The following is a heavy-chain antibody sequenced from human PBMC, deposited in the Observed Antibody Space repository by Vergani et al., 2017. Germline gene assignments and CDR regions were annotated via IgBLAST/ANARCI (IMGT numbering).Heavy chain of an antibody. V-gene: IGHV3-48*01. CDR3: ARDLYYGSGSYHLVYYYYGMDV. CDR1: GFTFSSYS. D-gene: IGHD3-10*01. J-gene: IGHJ6*02. CDR2: ISSSSSTI. Sequence: EVQLVESGGGLVQPGGPLRLPCAASGFTFSSYSMNWVRQAPGKGLEWVSYISSSSSTIYYADSVKGRFTISRDNAKNSLYRQMNSLRAEDTAVYYCARDLYYGSGSYHLVYYYYGMDVWGRGTTVTVSS.